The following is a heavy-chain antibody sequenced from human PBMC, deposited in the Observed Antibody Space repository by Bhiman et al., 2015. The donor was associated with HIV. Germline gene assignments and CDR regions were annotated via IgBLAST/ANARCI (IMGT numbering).Heavy chain of an antibody. CDR1: GFTFSNYG. CDR3: ARDREAAPLTYYYGMDV. V-gene: IGHV3-30*03. J-gene: IGHJ6*02. D-gene: IGHD6-6*01. Sequence: QVQLVESGGDVVQPGRSLRLSCAASGFTFSNYGMHWVRQTPGKGLEWVAVISYDGSKKSYADSVKGRFTISRDNSKNTLFVQMNRLRGEDTAVYYCARDREAAPLTYYYGMDVWGQGTTVTVSS. CDR2: ISYDGSKK.